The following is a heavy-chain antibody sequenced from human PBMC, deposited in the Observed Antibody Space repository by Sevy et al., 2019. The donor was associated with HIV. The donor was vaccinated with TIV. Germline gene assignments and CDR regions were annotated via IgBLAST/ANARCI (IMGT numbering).Heavy chain of an antibody. CDR2: INPSGGST. V-gene: IGHV1-46*01. J-gene: IGHJ6*02. CDR1: GYTFTSYY. Sequence: ASVKVSCKASGYTFTSYYMHWVRQAPGQGLEWMGIINPSGGSTSYAQKFQGRVTMTRDTSTSTVYMELSSLGSEDTAVYYCARELSSDTAMAGNYYGMDVWGQGTTVTVSS. D-gene: IGHD5-18*01. CDR3: ARELSSDTAMAGNYYGMDV.